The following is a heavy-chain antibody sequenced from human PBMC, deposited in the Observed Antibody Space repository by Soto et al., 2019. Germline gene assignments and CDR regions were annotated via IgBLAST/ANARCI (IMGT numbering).Heavy chain of an antibody. CDR2: INPDNGGT. D-gene: IGHD2-2*02. Sequence: ASVKVSCKASGNTFTGYYIHWVRQAPGQGLEWMGWINPDNGGTNYAQKFKGRVTLTRDTSISTAYMELSRLTSDDTAVYYCARSLTEGYCTITGCYTRPLYGMDVWGQGTTVTVSS. J-gene: IGHJ6*02. CDR3: ARSLTEGYCTITGCYTRPLYGMDV. CDR1: GNTFTGYY. V-gene: IGHV1-2*02.